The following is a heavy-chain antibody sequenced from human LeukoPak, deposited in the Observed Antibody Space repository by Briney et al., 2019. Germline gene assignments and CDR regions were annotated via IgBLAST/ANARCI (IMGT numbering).Heavy chain of an antibody. Sequence: QPGGSLRLSCAASGFTFSDYAMSWVRQVPGKGLEWVSSISGSTISTYYADSVKGRFTISRDNSKNTLYLQMNSLRAEDTAAYYCAKAVGRGTFYRNDYWGQGTRVTVSS. CDR2: ISGSTIST. V-gene: IGHV3-23*01. D-gene: IGHD3-10*01. CDR3: AKAVGRGTFYRNDY. CDR1: GFTFSDYA. J-gene: IGHJ4*02.